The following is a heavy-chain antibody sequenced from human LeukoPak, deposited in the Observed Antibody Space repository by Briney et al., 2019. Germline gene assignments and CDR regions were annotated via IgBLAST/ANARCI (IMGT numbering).Heavy chain of an antibody. J-gene: IGHJ4*02. D-gene: IGHD6-19*01. CDR3: AKMPYGGWPDY. CDR1: GFTLSNYA. V-gene: IGHV3-23*01. Sequence: GRSLRLACAASGFTLSNYAMNWVRPAPGKGLGWVSSISADGLRTFYAASVKGSLTLSRPNSKNILYLQMNSLRAEDTAIYYCAKMPYGGWPDYWGQGTLVTVSS. CDR2: ISADGLRT.